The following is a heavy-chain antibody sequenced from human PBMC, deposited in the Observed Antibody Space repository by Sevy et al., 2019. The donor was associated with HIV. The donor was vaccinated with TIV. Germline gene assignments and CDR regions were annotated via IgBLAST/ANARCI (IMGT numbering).Heavy chain of an antibody. CDR3: ARVLRWYYYGSGSLIGVGGMDV. CDR2: FYPGDSDT. CDR1: GYSFISYW. J-gene: IGHJ6*02. D-gene: IGHD3-10*01. V-gene: IGHV5-51*01. Sequence: GESLKISCKGSGYSFISYWIAWVRQMPGKGLEWMGNFYPGDSDTRYSPSFQGQVTISVDKSITTAYLQWSSLKASDVAVYYCARVLRWYYYGSGSLIGVGGMDVWGQGTTVTVSS.